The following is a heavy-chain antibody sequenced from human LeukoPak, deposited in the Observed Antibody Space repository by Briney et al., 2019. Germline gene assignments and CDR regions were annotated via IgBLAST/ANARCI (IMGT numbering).Heavy chain of an antibody. Sequence: PSETLSLTCDVFVYSESRVDDWGWIRQTPGKGLEFIVSMHHGGSTYYNPSLRSRVTTSVDTSKNQFSLKLSSVTAADTALYYCARSWNFARAVEAFGIWGQGTMVTVSS. D-gene: IGHD1-7*01. J-gene: IGHJ3*02. CDR3: ARSWNFARAVEAFGI. CDR1: VYSESRVDD. CDR2: MHHGGST. V-gene: IGHV4-38-2*01.